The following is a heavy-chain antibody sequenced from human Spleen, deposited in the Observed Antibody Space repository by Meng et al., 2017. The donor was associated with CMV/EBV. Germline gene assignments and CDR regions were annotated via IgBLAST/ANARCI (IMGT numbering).Heavy chain of an antibody. V-gene: IGHV4-59*12. Sequence: SETLSLTCTVSGVSINFYYWSWIRQSPGKGLEWIGNIHSSGSTSNIPSLKSRVIMSLDTSRSQFSLRLTSVTAADTAVYYCAREYRSSSYYFDFWGQGMLVTVSS. CDR2: IHSSGST. D-gene: IGHD6-6*01. CDR1: GVSINFYY. J-gene: IGHJ4*02. CDR3: AREYRSSSYYFDF.